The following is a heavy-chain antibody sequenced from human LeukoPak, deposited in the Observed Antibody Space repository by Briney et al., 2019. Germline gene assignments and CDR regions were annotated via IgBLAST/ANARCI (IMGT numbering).Heavy chain of an antibody. CDR3: AREGVPGATAHHYDY. D-gene: IGHD1-26*01. CDR1: GFTFDTYW. Sequence: QAGGSLRLSCAVTGFTFDTYWMSWVRQVPGKGLEWVANINQDGSAKYYVDSVKDRFTISRDNAKNSLYLQMNSLRAEDTGVYYCAREGVPGATAHHYDYWGQGSLVTVSS. J-gene: IGHJ4*02. CDR2: INQDGSAK. V-gene: IGHV3-7*01.